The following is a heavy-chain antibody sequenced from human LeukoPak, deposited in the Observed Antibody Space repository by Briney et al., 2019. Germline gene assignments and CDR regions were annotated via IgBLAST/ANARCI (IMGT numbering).Heavy chain of an antibody. CDR2: ISYDGSNK. D-gene: IGHD3-22*01. J-gene: IGHJ4*02. Sequence: PGRSLRLSCAASGFTFSSYGMHWVRQAPGKGLEWVAVISYDGSNKYYADSVKGRFTISRDNSKNTPYLQMNSLRAEDTAVYYCARISGGYYDRAFDYWGQGTPVTVSS. CDR3: ARISGGYYDRAFDY. CDR1: GFTFSSYG. V-gene: IGHV3-30*03.